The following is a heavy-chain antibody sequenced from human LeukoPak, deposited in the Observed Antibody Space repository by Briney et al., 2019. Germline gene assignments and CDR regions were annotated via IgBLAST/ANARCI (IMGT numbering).Heavy chain of an antibody. V-gene: IGHV3-21*01. J-gene: IGHJ4*02. CDR1: GFTFSNYN. CDR2: IGSSNNYI. CDR3: ARRSPNYYFDY. Sequence: GGSLRLSCAASGFTFSNYNMNWVRQAPGKGLEWVSSIGSSNNYIYYADSVKGRFTISRDNAKNSLYLQMNSLRAEDTAVYYCARRSPNYYFDYWGQGTPVTVPS.